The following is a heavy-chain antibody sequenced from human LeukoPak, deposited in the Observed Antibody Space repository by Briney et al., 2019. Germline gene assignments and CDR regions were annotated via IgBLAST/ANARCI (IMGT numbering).Heavy chain of an antibody. D-gene: IGHD5-24*01. CDR1: GYTFNVYY. CDR3: ARAGWLHSAFDY. V-gene: IGHV1-2*04. CDR2: INPDSGGT. J-gene: IGHJ4*02. Sequence: ASVTVCCTCAGYTFNVYYINWVRQAQGQGREWMGWINPDSGGTNYAQKFQGWVTMTRDTSISTAYMELSRLRSDDTAVYYCARAGWLHSAFDYWGQGTLVTVSS.